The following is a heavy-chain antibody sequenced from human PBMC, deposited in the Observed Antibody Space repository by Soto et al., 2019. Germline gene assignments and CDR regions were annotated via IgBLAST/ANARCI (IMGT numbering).Heavy chain of an antibody. D-gene: IGHD5-18*01. V-gene: IGHV3-33*01. CDR3: ARDMIQLWLRVGYYYYYGMDV. CDR1: GFTFSSYG. CDR2: IWYDGSNK. Sequence: GGSVRLSCAASGFTFSSYGMHWVRQAPGKGLEWVAVIWYDGSNKYYADSVKGRFTISRDNSKNTLYLQMNSLRAEDTAVYYCARDMIQLWLRVGYYYYYGMDVWGQGTTVTVSS. J-gene: IGHJ6*02.